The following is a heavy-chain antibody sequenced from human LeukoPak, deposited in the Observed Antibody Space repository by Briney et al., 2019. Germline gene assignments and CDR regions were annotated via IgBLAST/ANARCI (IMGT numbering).Heavy chain of an antibody. CDR1: GYTFTSYY. V-gene: IGHV1-46*01. D-gene: IGHD3-22*01. CDR3: ARWDYYDSRTFDI. J-gene: IGHJ3*02. Sequence: ASVKVSCKASGYTFTSYYMHWVRQAPGQGLEWMGIINPSGGSTSYAQKFQGRFTMTRDTSTSTVYMELSSLRSDDTAVYYCARWDYYDSRTFDIWGQGTMVTVS. CDR2: INPSGGST.